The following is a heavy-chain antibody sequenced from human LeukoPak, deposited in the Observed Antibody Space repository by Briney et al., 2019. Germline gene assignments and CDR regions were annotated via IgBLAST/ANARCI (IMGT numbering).Heavy chain of an antibody. Sequence: ASVKVSCKASGYTFTSYGISWVRQAPGQGLEWMGWISAYNGNTNYAQKLQGRVTMTTDTSTSTAYMELRSLRSDDTAVYYCARARGDSSGYYYVGVDYYYYMDVWGKGTTVTVSS. CDR3: ARARGDSSGYYYVGVDYYYYMDV. J-gene: IGHJ6*03. CDR1: GYTFTSYG. D-gene: IGHD3-22*01. V-gene: IGHV1-18*01. CDR2: ISAYNGNT.